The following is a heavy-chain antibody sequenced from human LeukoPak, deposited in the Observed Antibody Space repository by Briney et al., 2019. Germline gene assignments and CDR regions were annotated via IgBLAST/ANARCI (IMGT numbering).Heavy chain of an antibody. CDR1: GGSISSSSYF. CDR2: IYYSGST. V-gene: IGHV4-39*01. Sequence: SETLSLTCTVSGGSISSSSYFWGWTPQPPGKGLEWNGSIYYSGSTYYNPSLKSRVTISVYTSKNQFSLKLSSVTAADTAVYYCATRKTFGDRAFDYWGQGTLVTVSS. J-gene: IGHJ4*02. D-gene: IGHD3-10*01. CDR3: ATRKTFGDRAFDY.